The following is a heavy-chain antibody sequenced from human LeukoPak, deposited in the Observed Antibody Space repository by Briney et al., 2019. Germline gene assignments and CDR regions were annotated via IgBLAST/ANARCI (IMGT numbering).Heavy chain of an antibody. D-gene: IGHD3-22*01. J-gene: IGHJ4*02. CDR3: AKDVYYDSSGYYFDY. CDR1: QFNFNKFG. Sequence: GGSLRLSCATSQFNFNKFGMSWVRQAPGKGLEWVSSISGNGGSTQYADSVQGRFAISRDNSKNTLYLQMNSLRAEDTAVYYCAKDVYYDSSGYYFDYWGQGTLVTVSS. CDR2: ISGNGGST. V-gene: IGHV3-23*01.